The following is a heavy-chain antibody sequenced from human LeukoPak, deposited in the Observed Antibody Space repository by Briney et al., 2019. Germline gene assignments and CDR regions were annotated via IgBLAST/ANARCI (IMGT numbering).Heavy chain of an antibody. V-gene: IGHV4-38-2*02. CDR2: IYHSGST. CDR1: GGSISSGYY. Sequence: SGTLSLTCAVSGGSISSGYYWGWIRQPPGKGLEWIGSIYHSGSTYYNPSLKSRVTISVDTSKNQFSLKLSSVTAADTAVYYCAREGDYGDYGGVSYWGQGTLVTVSS. D-gene: IGHD4-17*01. CDR3: AREGDYGDYGGVSY. J-gene: IGHJ4*02.